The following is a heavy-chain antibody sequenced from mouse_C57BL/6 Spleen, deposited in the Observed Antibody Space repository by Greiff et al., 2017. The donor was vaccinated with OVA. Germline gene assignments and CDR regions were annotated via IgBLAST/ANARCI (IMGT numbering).Heavy chain of an antibody. J-gene: IGHJ1*03. CDR3: ATYYYGSGYFDV. CDR2: IYPGSGNT. D-gene: IGHD1-1*01. V-gene: IGHV1-66*01. CDR1: GYSFTSYY. Sequence: QVQLQQSGPALVKPGASVQISCKASGYSFTSYYIHWVKQRPGQGLEWIGWIYPGSGNTKYNEKFKGKATLTADTSSSTAYMQLRSLTSEDSAVYYCATYYYGSGYFDVWGTGTTVTVSS.